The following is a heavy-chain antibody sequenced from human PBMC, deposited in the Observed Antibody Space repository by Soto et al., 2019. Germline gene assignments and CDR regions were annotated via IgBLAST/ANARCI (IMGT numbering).Heavy chain of an antibody. Sequence: SVKVSCKASGGTFSSYAISWVRQAPGQGLEWMGGIIPIFGTANYAQKFQGRVTITADKSTSTAYMELSSLRSEDTAVYYCAVSGSSSRSYGMDVWGQGTTVTVSS. D-gene: IGHD6-13*01. V-gene: IGHV1-69*06. CDR3: AVSGSSSRSYGMDV. CDR2: IIPIFGTA. CDR1: GGTFSSYA. J-gene: IGHJ6*02.